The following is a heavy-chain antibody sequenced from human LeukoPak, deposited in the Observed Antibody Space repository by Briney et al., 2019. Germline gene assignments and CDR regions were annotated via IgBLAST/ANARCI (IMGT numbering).Heavy chain of an antibody. CDR1: GFTVSSNY. CDR2: IYSGGST. J-gene: IGHJ4*02. D-gene: IGHD4-17*01. Sequence: GGSLRLSCAASGFTVSSNYMSWVRQAPGKRLEWVSVIYSGGSTYYADSVKGRFTISRDNSKNTLYLQMNSLRAEDTAVYYCVPVTRYYFDYWGQGTLVTVSS. V-gene: IGHV3-66*02. CDR3: VPVTRYYFDY.